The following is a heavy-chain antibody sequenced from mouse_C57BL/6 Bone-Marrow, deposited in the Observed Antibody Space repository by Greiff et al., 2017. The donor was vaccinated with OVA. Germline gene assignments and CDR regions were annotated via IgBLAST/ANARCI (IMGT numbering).Heavy chain of an antibody. Sequence: EVQRVESGGGLVQPGGSMKLSCVASGFTFSNYWMNWVRQSPEKGLEWVAQIRLKSDNYATHYAESVKGRFTISRDDSKRSVYLQMNNLRAEDTGIYYCTGTYDGYYDYYAIDYWGQGTSVTVSS. CDR1: GFTFSNYW. CDR3: TGTYDGYYDYYAIDY. V-gene: IGHV6-3*01. J-gene: IGHJ4*01. CDR2: IRLKSDNYAT. D-gene: IGHD2-3*01.